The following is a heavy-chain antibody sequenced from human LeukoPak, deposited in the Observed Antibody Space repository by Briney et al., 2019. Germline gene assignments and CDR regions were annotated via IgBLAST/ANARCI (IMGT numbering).Heavy chain of an antibody. J-gene: IGHJ4*02. Sequence: SETLSLTCTVSGGSISSYYWSWIRQPPGKGLEWIGYIYYSGSTNYNPSLKSRVTISVDSSKNQFSLKLSSVTAADTAVYYCARHRAYSSSSPFDYWGQGTLVTVSS. CDR3: ARHRAYSSSSPFDY. D-gene: IGHD6-6*01. CDR2: IYYSGST. V-gene: IGHV4-59*08. CDR1: GGSISSYY.